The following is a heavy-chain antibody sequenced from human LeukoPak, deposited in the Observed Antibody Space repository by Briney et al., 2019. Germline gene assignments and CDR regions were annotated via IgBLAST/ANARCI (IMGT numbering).Heavy chain of an antibody. D-gene: IGHD1-1*01. CDR2: TYYRSKCDN. J-gene: IGHJ3*02. CDR3: GNSKSMWNDAFDI. Sequence: SQTLSLTCAISGDSVSSNSALWNWIRQPPSRGLEWMGRTYYRSKCDNDYAVSVRRRITTIADTSKNQFSLQLICVATADTAVYYCGNSKSMWNDAFDIWGQGIMVTVSS. V-gene: IGHV6-1*01. CDR1: GDSVSSNSAL.